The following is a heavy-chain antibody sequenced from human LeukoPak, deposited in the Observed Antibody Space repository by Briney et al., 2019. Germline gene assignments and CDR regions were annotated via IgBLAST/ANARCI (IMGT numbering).Heavy chain of an antibody. D-gene: IGHD6-19*01. J-gene: IGHJ4*02. Sequence: PGGSLRLSCAASGFTFSSYAMRWVRQAPGKGLEWVSAISGSGGSTYYADSVKGRFTISRDNSKNTLYLQMNSLRAEDTAVYYCAKERLSVEQWLIPTPYFDYWGQGTLVTVSS. CDR2: ISGSGGST. V-gene: IGHV3-23*01. CDR1: GFTFSSYA. CDR3: AKERLSVEQWLIPTPYFDY.